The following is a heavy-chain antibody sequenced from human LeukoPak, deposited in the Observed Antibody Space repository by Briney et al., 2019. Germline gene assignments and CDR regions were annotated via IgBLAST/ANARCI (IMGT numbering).Heavy chain of an antibody. CDR2: IDWDDDK. D-gene: IGHD1-26*01. V-gene: IGHV2-70*04. CDR1: GFSIRTSGMR. J-gene: IGHJ4*02. CDR3: ARGGGATAVDY. Sequence: SGPALVKPTQTLTLTCTFTGFSIRTSGMRVSWIRQPPGKALEWLARIDWDDDKFYSKSLKPRLTISKDTSKNQVVLTMTNMHPVDTATYYCARGGGATAVDYWGQGTLVTVSS.